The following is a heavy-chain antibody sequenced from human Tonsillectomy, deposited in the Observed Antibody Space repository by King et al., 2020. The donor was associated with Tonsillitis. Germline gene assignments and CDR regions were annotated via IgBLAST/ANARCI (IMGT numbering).Heavy chain of an antibody. Sequence: VQLQESGPGLVKPSQTLSLTCSVSGGSISSGSYYWSWIRQPAGKGLEWIGRIYTSGSPNYNPSLKSRVTISVDTSKNQFSLKLSSVTAADTAVYYCARENVDTAMAIDYWGQGTLVTVSS. CDR2: IYTSGSP. CDR3: ARENVDTAMAIDY. V-gene: IGHV4-61*02. CDR1: GGSISSGSYY. D-gene: IGHD5-18*01. J-gene: IGHJ4*02.